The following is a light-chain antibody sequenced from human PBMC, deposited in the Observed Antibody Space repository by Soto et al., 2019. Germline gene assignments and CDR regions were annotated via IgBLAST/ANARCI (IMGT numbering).Light chain of an antibody. CDR2: EVS. Sequence: QSALTQPASVSGSPGQSITISCTGTSNDVGGYNYVSWYQQHPGKAPQLMIYEVSNRPSGVSNRFSGSKSGNTASLTISGLQAEDEADYYYSSHTTSSYVFGTGTKLTVL. CDR1: SNDVGGYNY. J-gene: IGLJ1*01. CDR3: SSHTTSSYV. V-gene: IGLV2-14*01.